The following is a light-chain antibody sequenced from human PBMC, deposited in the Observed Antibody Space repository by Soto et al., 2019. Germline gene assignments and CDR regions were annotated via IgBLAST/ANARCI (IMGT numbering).Light chain of an antibody. CDR3: SSYTTRNTEV. CDR1: SSDIGAYNY. Sequence: QSALTQPASVSGSPGQSITISCAGTSSDIGAYNYVSWYQHLPGKAPKLIIYDVVTRPSGISTRFSASKSGNTASPTISGLQAEDEADYYCSSYTTRNTEVFGTGTKLTVL. V-gene: IGLV2-14*03. J-gene: IGLJ1*01. CDR2: DVV.